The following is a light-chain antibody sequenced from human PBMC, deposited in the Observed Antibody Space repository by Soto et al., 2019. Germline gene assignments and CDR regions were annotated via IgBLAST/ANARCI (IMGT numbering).Light chain of an antibody. CDR1: QSISSY. V-gene: IGKV1-39*01. CDR3: QQSYSTPSLT. J-gene: IGKJ4*01. CDR2: AAS. Sequence: DIQMTQSPSSLSASVGDRVTITCRASQSISSYLNWYQQKPGKAPKLLIYAASSLQSGVPSRFSGSGSGTDFTLTISSLKPEDFATHYCQQSYSTPSLTFGGGTKVDIK.